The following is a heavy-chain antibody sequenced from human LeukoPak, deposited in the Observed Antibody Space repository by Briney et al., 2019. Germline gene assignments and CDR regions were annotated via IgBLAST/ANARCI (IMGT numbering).Heavy chain of an antibody. CDR1: GFTFSSYA. D-gene: IGHD2-15*01. J-gene: IGHJ4*02. CDR3: AKDRMGYCSGGSCYGSSY. V-gene: IGHV3-23*01. CDR2: ISGSGGST. Sequence: PGGSLRLSCAASGFTFSSYAMSWVRQAPGKGLEWVSAISGSGGSTYYADSVKGRFTISRDNSKNTLYLQMNSLRAEDTAIYYCAKDRMGYCSGGSCYGSSYWGQGTLVTVSS.